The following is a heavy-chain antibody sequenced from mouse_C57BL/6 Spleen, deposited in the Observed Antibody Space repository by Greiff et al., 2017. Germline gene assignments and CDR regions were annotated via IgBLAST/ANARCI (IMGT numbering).Heavy chain of an antibody. Sequence: VQLQQSGAELVRPGASVTLSCKASGYTFTDYELHWVKQTPVHGLEWIGAIDPETGGTAYNQKFKGKAILTADKSSSTAYMELRSMTSEDSAVYYCTRTAQAPDYWGQGTTLTVSS. V-gene: IGHV1-15*01. CDR3: TRTAQAPDY. CDR2: IDPETGGT. D-gene: IGHD3-2*02. J-gene: IGHJ2*01. CDR1: GYTFTDYE.